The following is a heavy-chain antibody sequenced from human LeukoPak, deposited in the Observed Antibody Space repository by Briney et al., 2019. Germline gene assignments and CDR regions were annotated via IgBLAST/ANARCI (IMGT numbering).Heavy chain of an antibody. CDR2: INPNSGGT. J-gene: IGHJ4*02. CDR1: GYTFTGYY. D-gene: IGHD2-2*01. V-gene: IGHV1-2*02. CDR3: ARRYCSSTSCYSPFDY. Sequence: ASVKVSCKASGYTFTGYYMHWVRQAPGQGLEWIGWINPNSGGTNYAQKFQGRVTMTRDTSISTAYMELSRLRSDDTAVYYCARRYCSSTSCYSPFDYWGQGTLVTVSS.